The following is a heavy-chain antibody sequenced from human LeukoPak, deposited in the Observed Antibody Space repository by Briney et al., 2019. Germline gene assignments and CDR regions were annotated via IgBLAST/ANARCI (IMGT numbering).Heavy chain of an antibody. CDR2: IYHSGST. J-gene: IGHJ5*02. D-gene: IGHD6-13*01. CDR1: GGSISSSNW. V-gene: IGHV4-4*02. Sequence: EPSGTLSLTCAVSGGSISSSNWWSWVRQPPGKGLEWIGEIYHSGSTNYNPSLKSRVTISVDKSKNQFSLKLSSVTAADTAVYYCARDRGVRYSSSWYRSGYNWFDPWGQGTLVTVSS. CDR3: ARDRGVRYSSSWYRSGYNWFDP.